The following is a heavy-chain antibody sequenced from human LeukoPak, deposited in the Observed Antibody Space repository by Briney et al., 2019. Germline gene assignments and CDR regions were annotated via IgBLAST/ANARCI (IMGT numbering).Heavy chain of an antibody. CDR1: GFTFSSYW. V-gene: IGHV3-7*01. CDR2: IKKDGSEK. CDR3: ARHLSGVTGYTYGRGIDY. Sequence: PGGSLRLSCAASGFTFSSYWMSWVRQAPGKGLEWVANIKKDGSEKYYVDSVKGRFTISRDNAKKSLYLQVNSLRAEDTAVYYCARHLSGVTGYTYGRGIDYWGQGTLVTASS. J-gene: IGHJ4*02. D-gene: IGHD5-18*01.